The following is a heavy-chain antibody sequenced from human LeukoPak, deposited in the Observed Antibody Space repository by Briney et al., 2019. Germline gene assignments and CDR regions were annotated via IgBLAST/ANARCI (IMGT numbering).Heavy chain of an antibody. D-gene: IGHD3-22*01. V-gene: IGHV4-59*08. CDR3: ATQRGYYDSSGYYLAFDI. CDR1: GGSISSYY. Sequence: PSETLSLTCTVSGGSISSYYWSWIRQPPGKGLEWIGYIYYSGSTNYNPSLKSQVTISVDTSKNQFSLKLSSVTAADTAVYYCATQRGYYDSSGYYLAFDIWGQGTMVTVSS. CDR2: IYYSGST. J-gene: IGHJ3*02.